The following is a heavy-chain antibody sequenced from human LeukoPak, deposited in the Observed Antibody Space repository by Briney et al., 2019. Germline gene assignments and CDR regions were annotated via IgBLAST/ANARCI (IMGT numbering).Heavy chain of an antibody. CDR1: GFTFSSYG. J-gene: IGHJ4*02. V-gene: IGHV3-33*06. Sequence: GGSLRLSCAASGFTFSSYGMHWVRQAPGKGLEWVAVIWYDGSNKYYADSVKGRFTISRDNSKDTLYLQMSSLRAEDTAVYYCAKDTWRYCSGGSCSDFDYWGQGTLVTVSS. D-gene: IGHD2-15*01. CDR2: IWYDGSNK. CDR3: AKDTWRYCSGGSCSDFDY.